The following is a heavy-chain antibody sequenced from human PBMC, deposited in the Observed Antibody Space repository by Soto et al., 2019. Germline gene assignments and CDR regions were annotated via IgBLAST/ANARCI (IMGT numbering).Heavy chain of an antibody. D-gene: IGHD3-3*01. CDR2: ISGSGGST. V-gene: IGHV3-23*01. CDR3: AKEFWSGPWSRGANDY. Sequence: PGGSLRLSCAASGFTFSSYAMSWVRQAPGKGLEWVSAISGSGGSTYYADSVKGRFTISRDNSKNTLYLQMNSLRAEDTAVYYCAKEFWSGPWSRGANDYWGQGTLVTVSS. CDR1: GFTFSSYA. J-gene: IGHJ4*02.